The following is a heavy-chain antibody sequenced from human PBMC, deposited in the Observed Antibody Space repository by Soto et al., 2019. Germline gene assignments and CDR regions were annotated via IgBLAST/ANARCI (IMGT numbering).Heavy chain of an antibody. CDR2: IHHSGAT. CDR1: GGSMSSPNW. J-gene: IGHJ4*02. D-gene: IGHD3-10*01. Sequence: QVRLQESGPGLVKPSVTLSLTCLVSGGSMSSPNWWTWVRHAPVKGLEWIAEIHHSGATNYSPSLKRRAVISIDKSNNQFSLQLTSVTAADTAVYYCATGSPYYYGSGGMWDSWGRGALVNVSS. V-gene: IGHV4-4*02. CDR3: ATGSPYYYGSGGMWDS.